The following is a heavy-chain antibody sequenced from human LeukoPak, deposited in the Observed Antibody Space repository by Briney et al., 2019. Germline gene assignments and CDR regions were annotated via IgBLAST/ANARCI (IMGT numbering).Heavy chain of an antibody. CDR2: INPGTGGT. V-gene: IGHV1-2*02. CDR1: FSNYY. D-gene: IGHD2-15*01. J-gene: IGHJ4*02. Sequence: GASVKVSCKAFSNYYIHWVRQAPGQGLEWMGLINPGTGGTNYAQKFQGRVNMTRDTSISTAYMDLSRLTSDDTAIYCCATDNPPYCNGGSCYFDWGQGTLVTVSS. CDR3: ATDNPPYCNGGSCYFD.